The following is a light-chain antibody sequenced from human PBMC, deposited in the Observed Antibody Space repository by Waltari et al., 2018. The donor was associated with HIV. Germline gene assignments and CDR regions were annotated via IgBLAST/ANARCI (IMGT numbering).Light chain of an antibody. V-gene: IGKV1-39*01. J-gene: IGKJ5*01. CDR2: LAS. Sequence: DIRLTQSPPSLSPSVGATVTFTCRASQPIDNYLHWYQHKPGQVPKLLIYLASTLHSGVPPRFSGSGSGTSFSLTLSGVQPDDVATYFCQQTYSPPRTFGQGTRLE. CDR1: QPIDNY. CDR3: QQTYSPPRT.